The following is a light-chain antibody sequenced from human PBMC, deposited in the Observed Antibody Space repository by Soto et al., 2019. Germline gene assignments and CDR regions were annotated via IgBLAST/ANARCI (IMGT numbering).Light chain of an antibody. CDR2: AVS. Sequence: QSALTQPPSASGSPGQSVTISRTGTSSDVGAYKYVSWYQQHPGKAPKLMIYAVSERPSGVPDRFSGSKSGNTASLTVSGLQAEDEADYYCSSYADTNNLLFGGGTKVTVL. V-gene: IGLV2-8*01. CDR1: SSDVGAYKY. J-gene: IGLJ2*01. CDR3: SSYADTNNLL.